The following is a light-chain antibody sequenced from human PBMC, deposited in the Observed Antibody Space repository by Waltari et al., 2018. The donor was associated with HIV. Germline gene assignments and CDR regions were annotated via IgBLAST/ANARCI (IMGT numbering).Light chain of an antibody. CDR3: CSYAGSYTYV. J-gene: IGLJ1*01. CDR2: DVS. CDR1: SSDVGGYNY. Sequence: QSALTQPRSVSGSPGQSVTISCTGTSSDVGGYNYVSWYQQHPGKAPQLVIYDVSKRPSGVPDRFSGSKSANTASLTISGLQAEDEADYYCCSYAGSYTYVFGTGTKVTVL. V-gene: IGLV2-11*01.